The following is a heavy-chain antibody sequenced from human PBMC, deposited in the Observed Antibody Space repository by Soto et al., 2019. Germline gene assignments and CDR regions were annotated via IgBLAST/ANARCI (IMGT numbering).Heavy chain of an antibody. J-gene: IGHJ5*02. CDR3: AAVENYDFWSGSRYWFDP. D-gene: IGHD3-3*01. CDR2: IAVGSGDT. CDR1: GFTFSRSA. Sequence: SVKVSCKASGFTFSRSAVQWVRQARGQRLEWIGWIAVGSGDTKYAQKFQERVTITRDTSTNTAYLELSSLRSEDTAVYYCAAVENYDFWSGSRYWFDPWGQGTLVTVSS. V-gene: IGHV1-58*01.